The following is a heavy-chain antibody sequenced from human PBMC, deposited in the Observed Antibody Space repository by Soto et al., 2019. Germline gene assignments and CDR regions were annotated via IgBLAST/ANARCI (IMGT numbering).Heavy chain of an antibody. Sequence: QVQLQESGPGLVQPSQTLSLTCTVSGDSISSGAYYWSWIRQPPGKGLEWIGYIYHSGATYYNPSPEERVYIAGDPAQDPFSLELSFVTGAGTAVLYCSRGGGYGTVYCWGPGTLVPVPS. V-gene: IGHV4-30-4*01. J-gene: IGHJ4*03. CDR2: IYHSGAT. CDR1: GDSISSGAYY. CDR3: SRGGGYGTVYC. D-gene: IGHD5-18*01.